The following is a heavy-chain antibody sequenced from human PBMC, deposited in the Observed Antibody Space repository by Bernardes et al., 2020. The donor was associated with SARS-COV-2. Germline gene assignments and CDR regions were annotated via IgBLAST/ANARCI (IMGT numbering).Heavy chain of an antibody. Sequence: GGSLRLSCASSGFTVRSNYMSWVRQAPGKGLEWVSVIYSGGNTYYADSVKGRFTISRDNSKNTLYLQMNSLRAEDTAVYYCARDYPDPADWGQGTLVTVSS. J-gene: IGHJ4*02. CDR3: ARDYPDPAD. CDR1: GFTVRSNY. D-gene: IGHD6-13*01. V-gene: IGHV3-66*01. CDR2: IYSGGNT.